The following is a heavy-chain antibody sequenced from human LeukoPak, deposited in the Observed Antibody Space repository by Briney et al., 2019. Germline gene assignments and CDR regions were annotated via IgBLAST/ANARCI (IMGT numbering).Heavy chain of an antibody. J-gene: IGHJ4*02. CDR1: GFTFSSYE. D-gene: IGHD4-17*01. CDR3: AREASSGDLEY. CDR2: ISSSAGTI. V-gene: IGHV3-48*03. Sequence: GGSLRLSCAASGFTFSSYEMNWVRQAPGKGLEWVSYISSSAGTIYYTDSVKGRFTISRDNAKNSLYLQMNSLRAEDTAVYYRAREASSGDLEYWGQGTLVTVSS.